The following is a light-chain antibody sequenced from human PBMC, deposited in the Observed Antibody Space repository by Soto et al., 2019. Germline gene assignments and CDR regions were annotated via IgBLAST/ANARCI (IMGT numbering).Light chain of an antibody. V-gene: IGKV3D-20*02. CDR1: QSVSSSY. Sequence: EIVLTQSPGTLSLSPGERATLSCRASQSVSSSYLAWYQQRPGQAPRLLIYGASNRATGIPDRFSGSGSGTDFTLTISSLEPEDFAVYYCQQLTDWPPQWTFGQGTKVDIK. J-gene: IGKJ1*01. CDR2: GAS. CDR3: QQLTDWPPQWT.